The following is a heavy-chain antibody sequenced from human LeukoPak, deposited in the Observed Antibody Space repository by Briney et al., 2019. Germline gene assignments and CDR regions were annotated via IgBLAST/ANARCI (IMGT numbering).Heavy chain of an antibody. CDR2: IYYSGST. D-gene: IGHD3-3*01. CDR1: GGSISSYY. V-gene: IGHV4-59*08. J-gene: IGHJ1*01. CDR3: ARHSFTYYDSWSAPDGVEYFQH. Sequence: SETLSLTCTVSGGSISSYYWSWIRQPPGKGLEWIGYIYYSGSTNYNPSLKSRVTISVDTSKNQFSLKLSSVTAADTAVYYCARHSFTYYDSWSAPDGVEYFQHWGQGTLVTVSS.